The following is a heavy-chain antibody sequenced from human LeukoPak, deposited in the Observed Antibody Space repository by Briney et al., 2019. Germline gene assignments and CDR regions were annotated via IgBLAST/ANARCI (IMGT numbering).Heavy chain of an antibody. J-gene: IGHJ4*02. D-gene: IGHD1-26*01. CDR2: ISPTGSTT. V-gene: IGHV3-74*01. CDR1: GFSFSGHW. CDR3: AKDQRWESPHYLDS. Sequence: GGSLRLSCTASGFSFSGHWMHWARQLPGEGLVWVSRISPTGSTTSYADSVKGRFTVSRDNAKNTLYLQVNNLRAEDTAVYYCAKDQRWESPHYLDSWGQGTLVTVSS.